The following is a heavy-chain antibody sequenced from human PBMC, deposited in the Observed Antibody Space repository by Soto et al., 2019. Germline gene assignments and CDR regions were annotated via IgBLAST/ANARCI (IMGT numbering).Heavy chain of an antibody. CDR1: GGTFRKYG. J-gene: IGHJ4*02. V-gene: IGHV1-69*13. Sequence: SVKVSCKASGGTFRKYGISWVRQAPGQGLEWLGGIIPMFGTATSTQNFQGRLTITADESTSTPYMELSSLTSEDTAVYFCARSVGVTTLSYLDYWGQGTQVTVSS. CDR2: IIPMFGTA. CDR3: ARSVGVTTLSYLDY. D-gene: IGHD1-26*01.